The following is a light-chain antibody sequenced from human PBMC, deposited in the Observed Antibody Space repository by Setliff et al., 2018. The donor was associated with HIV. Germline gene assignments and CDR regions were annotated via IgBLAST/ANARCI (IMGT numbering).Light chain of an antibody. Sequence: QSALTQPASVSGSPGQSITISCTATSSDVGNYNYVSWYQQHPGKAPKLLIYEVSNRPSGVSNRFSGSKSGNTASLTISGLQAEDGADYYCSSYTISSPYVFGTGTKVTVL. J-gene: IGLJ1*01. CDR3: SSYTISSPYV. V-gene: IGLV2-14*01. CDR2: EVS. CDR1: SSDVGNYNY.